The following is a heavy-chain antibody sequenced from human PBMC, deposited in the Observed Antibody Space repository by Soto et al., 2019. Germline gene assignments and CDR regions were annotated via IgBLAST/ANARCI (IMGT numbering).Heavy chain of an antibody. J-gene: IGHJ4*02. CDR3: ARHGTY. CDR2: IYFSGST. CDR1: GVSISNTSYY. V-gene: IGHV4-39*01. Sequence: QLQLQESGPGLVKPSETLSLTCSVSGVSISNTSYYWGWIRQPPGKGLEWVGTIYFSGSTFYNPSHKSRLTIPIDTSNTQFSLRLSSVTPAYTAVYYCARHGTYWGQGTLVTVSP.